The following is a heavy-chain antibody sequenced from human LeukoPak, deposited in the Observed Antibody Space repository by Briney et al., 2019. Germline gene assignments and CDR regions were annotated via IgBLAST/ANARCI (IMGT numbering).Heavy chain of an antibody. CDR2: IIENGSNQ. V-gene: IGHV3-30*04. CDR3: ARVQGGGYRTADY. J-gene: IGHJ4*02. Sequence: GGSLRLSCAASGFTFSNYIMHWVRQAPGKGLDWVAVIIENGSNQYYADSVKGRFTISRDNSKNTLFLQMNSLRGEDTAMYYCARVQGGGYRTADYWGQGTLVTVSS. D-gene: IGHD6-19*01. CDR1: GFTFSNYI.